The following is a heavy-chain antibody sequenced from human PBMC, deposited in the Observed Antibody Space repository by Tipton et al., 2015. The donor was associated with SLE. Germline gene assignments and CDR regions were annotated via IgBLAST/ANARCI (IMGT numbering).Heavy chain of an antibody. CDR3: AREGKRPGAFDI. V-gene: IGHV4-31*03. D-gene: IGHD6-6*01. Sequence: TLSLTCTVSGGSISSGGYYWSWIRQHPGKGLEWIGYIYYSGSTNYNPSLKSRVTISVDTSKNQFSLKLSSVTAADTAVYYCAREGKRPGAFDIWGQGTMVTVSS. CDR2: IYYSGST. CDR1: GGSISSGGYY. J-gene: IGHJ3*02.